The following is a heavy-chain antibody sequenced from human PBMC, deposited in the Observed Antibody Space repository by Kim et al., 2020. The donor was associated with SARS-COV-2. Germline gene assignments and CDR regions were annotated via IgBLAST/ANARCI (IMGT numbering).Heavy chain of an antibody. V-gene: IGHV4-4*02. CDR2: IYHSGST. CDR3: ATNYGGNGEPRGTYDY. Sequence: SETLSLTCAVSGGSISSSNWWRWVRQPPGKGLEWIGEIYHSGSTNYNPSLKSRVTISVDKSKNQFSLKLSSVTAADTAVYYCATNYGGNGEPRGTYDYWGQGTLVTVSS. CDR1: GGSISSSNW. D-gene: IGHD4-17*01. J-gene: IGHJ4*02.